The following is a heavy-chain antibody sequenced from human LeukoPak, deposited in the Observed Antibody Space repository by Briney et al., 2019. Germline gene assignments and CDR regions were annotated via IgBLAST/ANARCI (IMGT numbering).Heavy chain of an antibody. CDR3: ARGNNYHYYYYYMDV. CDR1: GFTFSSYW. V-gene: IGHV3-74*01. J-gene: IGHJ6*03. CDR2: INSDVSST. D-gene: IGHD4-11*01. Sequence: GRSLRLSCAASGFTFSSYWMHWVRQAPGKGLVWVSRINSDVSSTSYAASVKCRFTISRDNAKNTLYLQVNSLRAEDTAVYYCARGNNYHYYYYYMDVWGKGTTVTVSS.